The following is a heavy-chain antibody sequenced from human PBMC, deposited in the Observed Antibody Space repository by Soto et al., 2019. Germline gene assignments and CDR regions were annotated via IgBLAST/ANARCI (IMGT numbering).Heavy chain of an antibody. CDR2: IHPSGSP. J-gene: IGHJ6*02. CDR1: GGSLSDYY. V-gene: IGHV4-34*01. D-gene: IGHD1-1*01. CDR3: ARGRDAYKLGNV. Sequence: QVQLQQWGAGLLKPSETLSLTCAVYGGSLSDYYWSWIRQSPGKGLEWIGEIHPSGSPHYSPSLNSRGTMSVDTSKNQFSLRLTSVTAADTAVYYCARGRDAYKLGNVWGPGTTVTVSS.